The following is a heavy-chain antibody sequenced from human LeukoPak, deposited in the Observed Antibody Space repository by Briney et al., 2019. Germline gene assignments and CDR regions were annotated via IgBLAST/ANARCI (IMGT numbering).Heavy chain of an antibody. V-gene: IGHV3-7*01. Sequence: GSLRLSCAASGFSFSSFWMSWVRLAPGKGLEWVANIKQDGSNQQYVDSAKDRFTISRDNAKNSLYLQMTSLRAEDTAVYYCAGFSRSIPVVFWGQGTLVTVSP. CDR3: AGFSRSIPVVF. D-gene: IGHD6-19*01. CDR2: IKQDGSNQ. CDR1: GFSFSSFW. J-gene: IGHJ4*02.